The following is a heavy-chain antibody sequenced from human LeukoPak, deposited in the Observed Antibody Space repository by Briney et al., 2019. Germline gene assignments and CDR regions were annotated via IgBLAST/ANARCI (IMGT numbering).Heavy chain of an antibody. CDR2: VYYSGIA. CDR3: ARHSRSVDYGSGSYTWDY. J-gene: IGHJ4*02. V-gene: IGHV4-39*01. CDR1: GGSISSSSHY. Sequence: PSETLSLTCTVSGGSISSSSHYWGWIRQPPGKGLEWIGSVYYSGIAYYNPSLKSRVTISVDTSKNQFSLKLSSVTAADTALYYCARHSRSVDYGSGSYTWDYWGQGSLVTVSS. D-gene: IGHD3-10*01.